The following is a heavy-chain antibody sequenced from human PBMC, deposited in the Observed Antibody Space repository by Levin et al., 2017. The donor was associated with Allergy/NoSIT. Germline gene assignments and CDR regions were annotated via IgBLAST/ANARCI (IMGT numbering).Heavy chain of an antibody. J-gene: IGHJ4*02. CDR3: ARDQYYYDGSSYYLDY. CDR1: GFTFSRYS. D-gene: IGHD3-22*01. CDR2: ISFDGSNK. Sequence: GGSLRLSCAATGFTFSRYSMHWVRQAPGKGLEWVAVISFDGSNKYYADSVKGRFTISRDNSKNTLYLQMNSLRAEDTAVYYCARDQYYYDGSSYYLDYWGQGTLVTVSS. V-gene: IGHV3-30*04.